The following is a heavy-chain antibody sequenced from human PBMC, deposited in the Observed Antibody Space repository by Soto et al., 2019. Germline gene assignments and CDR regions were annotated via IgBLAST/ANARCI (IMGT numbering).Heavy chain of an antibody. V-gene: IGHV1-3*01. CDR2: INAANGNT. Sequence: QVQFVQSGAEVKKPGASVKVSCKASGYTFTSYAMHWVRQAPGQRLEYMGRINAANGNTKYSQKFQGRVTITRDTSASTTYMELSNLRSEDQAVYYCARGWAARSFFDYWGQGTLVTVSS. D-gene: IGHD6-6*01. CDR1: GYTFTSYA. CDR3: ARGWAARSFFDY. J-gene: IGHJ4*02.